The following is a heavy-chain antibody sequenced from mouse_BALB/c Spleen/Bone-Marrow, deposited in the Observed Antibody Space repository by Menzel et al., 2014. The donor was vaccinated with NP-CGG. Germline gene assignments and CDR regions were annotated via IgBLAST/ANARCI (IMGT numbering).Heavy chain of an antibody. CDR2: INPSSGYT. CDR3: ARCYYGSSNAMDY. V-gene: IGHV1-4*01. J-gene: IGHJ4*01. Sequence: QVQLQQSGAELARPGASVKMSCKASGYTFTSYTMHWVKRRPGQGLEWIGYINPSSGYTNYNQKFKGKATLTADKSSSTAYMQLSSLTSEDSAVYYCARCYYGSSNAMDYWGQGTSVTVSS. D-gene: IGHD1-1*01. CDR1: GYTFTSYT.